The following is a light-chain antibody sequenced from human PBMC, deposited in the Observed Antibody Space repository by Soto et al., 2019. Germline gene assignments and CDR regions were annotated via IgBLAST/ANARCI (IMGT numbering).Light chain of an antibody. Sequence: QAVVTQPPSASGTPGQRVAISCSGGRSNIGRNTVNWYQQLPGTAPKLLIFSNNQRPSGVPDRFSGSKSDTSASLAISGLQSEDEGDYYCAAWDDSLNGVLFGGGTKLTVL. V-gene: IGLV1-44*01. CDR1: RSNIGRNT. CDR3: AAWDDSLNGVL. J-gene: IGLJ2*01. CDR2: SNN.